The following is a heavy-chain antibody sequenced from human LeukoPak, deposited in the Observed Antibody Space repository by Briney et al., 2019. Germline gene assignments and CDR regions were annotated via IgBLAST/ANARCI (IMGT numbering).Heavy chain of an antibody. V-gene: IGHV4-39*01. CDR1: GGSLSDNKFY. CDR3: SRHVRYYYGTGVVLENYGMDV. CDR2: IYYRGTN. Sequence: SQTLSHTRVVSGGSLSDNKFYWGWIRHSPGEGLQWLASIYYRGTNYYNPSLESRIHVPVEPPKNQVSFRLDSVTAADTAVYYCSRHVRYYYGTGVVLENYGMDVWGQGTTVTVSS. J-gene: IGHJ6*02. D-gene: IGHD3-10*01.